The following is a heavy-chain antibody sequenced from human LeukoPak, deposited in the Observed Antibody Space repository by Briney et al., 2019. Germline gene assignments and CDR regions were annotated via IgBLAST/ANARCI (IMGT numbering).Heavy chain of an antibody. CDR3: AKDSSSGPAPYGMDV. Sequence: SETLSLTCTVSGGSISSSSYFCAWIRQSPGKGLEWIGSIYYSGNTYYNPSLKSRVTISLDTSKNQVSLKLSSVTAADTAVYYCAKDSSSGPAPYGMDVWGQGTTVIVSS. CDR1: GGSISSSSYF. D-gene: IGHD6-6*01. V-gene: IGHV4-39*02. CDR2: IYYSGNT. J-gene: IGHJ6*02.